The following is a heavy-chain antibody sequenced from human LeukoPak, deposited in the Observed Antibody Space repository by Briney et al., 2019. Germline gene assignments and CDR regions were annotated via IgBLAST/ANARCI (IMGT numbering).Heavy chain of an antibody. J-gene: IGHJ4*02. CDR1: GFTFSSYS. Sequence: PGGSLRLSCAASGFTFSSYSMNWVRQAPGKGLEWVSSISSSSSYIYFADSVKGRFTISRDNAKNSLYLQMNSLRAEDTAVYYCARDAVVVPAAARYYFDYWGQGTLVTVSS. CDR3: ARDAVVVPAAARYYFDY. D-gene: IGHD2-2*01. V-gene: IGHV3-21*01. CDR2: ISSSSSYI.